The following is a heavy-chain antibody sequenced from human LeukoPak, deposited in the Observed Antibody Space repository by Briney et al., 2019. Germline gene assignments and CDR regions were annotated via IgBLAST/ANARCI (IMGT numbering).Heavy chain of an antibody. CDR3: ARDGYGSGRFPLSSYYYYYGMDV. V-gene: IGHV4-31*03. J-gene: IGHJ6*02. Sequence: SETLSLTCTVSGGSISSGGYYWSWLRQHPGTGLEWIGYIYYSGSTYYNPSLKSRVTISVDTSKNQFSLKLSSVTAADTAVYYCARDGYGSGRFPLSSYYYYYGMDVWGQGTTVTVSS. CDR1: GGSISSGGYY. CDR2: IYYSGST. D-gene: IGHD3-10*01.